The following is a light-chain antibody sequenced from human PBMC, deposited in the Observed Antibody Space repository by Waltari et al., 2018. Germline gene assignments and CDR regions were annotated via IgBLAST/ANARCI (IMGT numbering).Light chain of an antibody. CDR1: SLRSYY. CDR3: HSRDASGGAGA. V-gene: IGLV3-19*01. Sequence: SSELTQDPAVSVAMGQPVRIPCQEASLRSYYATWYQQRPGKAPILVIYDKNNLPSGVLDQFSCSSTHNTGSLTITGGQAEDEAAYYCHSRDASGGAGAFGGGTKLTVL. CDR2: DKN. J-gene: IGLJ2*01.